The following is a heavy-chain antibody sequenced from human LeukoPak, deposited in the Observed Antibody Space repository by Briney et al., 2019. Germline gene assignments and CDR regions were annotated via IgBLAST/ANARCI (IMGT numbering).Heavy chain of an antibody. J-gene: IGHJ2*01. Sequence: GGSLTLSCAASGFTFSNYWMSWVRQAPGRGPEWVADIKQDGSKKYYVDSVKGRFIISRDSANDLLYLQMNSLRAEDTALYYCARDMGRSDTADWYFDLWGRGTLVTVSS. CDR2: IKQDGSKK. CDR1: GFTFSNYW. CDR3: ARDMGRSDTADWYFDL. V-gene: IGHV3-7*01. D-gene: IGHD1-26*01.